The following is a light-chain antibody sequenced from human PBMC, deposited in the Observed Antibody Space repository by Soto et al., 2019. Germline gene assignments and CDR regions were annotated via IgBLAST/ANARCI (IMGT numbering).Light chain of an antibody. V-gene: IGKV3-11*01. CDR2: DTS. Sequence: EIVLTQSPATRSLSPGERATLSCRASQSVSRYLAWYQQKPGQAPRLLISDTSNRATGIPARFSGSGSGTDFTLTISSLEPEDFAVYYCQQRSNWPIITFGQGTRLEIK. J-gene: IGKJ5*01. CDR1: QSVSRY. CDR3: QQRSNWPIIT.